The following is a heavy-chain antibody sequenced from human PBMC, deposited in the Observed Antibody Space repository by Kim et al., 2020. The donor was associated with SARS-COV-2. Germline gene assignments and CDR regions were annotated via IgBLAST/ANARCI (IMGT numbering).Heavy chain of an antibody. CDR3: ASQAPNMVRGVITN. V-gene: IGHV4-39*01. J-gene: IGHJ4*02. Sequence: NPSLKSRVTISVDKSKNQFSLKLSSVTAADTAVYYCASQAPNMVRGVITNWGQGTLVTVSS. D-gene: IGHD3-10*01.